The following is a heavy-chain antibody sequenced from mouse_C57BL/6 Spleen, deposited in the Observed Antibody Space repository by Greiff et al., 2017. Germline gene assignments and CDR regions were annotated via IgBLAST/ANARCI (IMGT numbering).Heavy chain of an antibody. Sequence: EVKLMESGAELVRPGASVKLSCTASGFNIKDYYMHWVKQRPEQGLEWIGRIDPEDGDTEYAPKFQGKATMTADTSSNTAYLQLSSLTSEDTAVYYCTFYGYDVAWFAYWGQGTLVTVSA. J-gene: IGHJ3*01. D-gene: IGHD2-2*01. V-gene: IGHV14-1*01. CDR2: IDPEDGDT. CDR3: TFYGYDVAWFAY. CDR1: GFNIKDYY.